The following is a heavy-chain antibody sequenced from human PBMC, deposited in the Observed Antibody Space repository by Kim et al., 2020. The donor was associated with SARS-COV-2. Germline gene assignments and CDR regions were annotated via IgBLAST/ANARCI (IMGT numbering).Heavy chain of an antibody. Sequence: GGSLRLSCAASGFTFSSYAMSWVRQAPGKGLEWVSAISGSGGSTYYADSVKGRFTISRDNSKNTLYLQMNSLRAEDTAVYYCAKILTYYYDSSGYSDYWGQGTLVTVSS. V-gene: IGHV3-23*01. CDR2: ISGSGGST. CDR3: AKILTYYYDSSGYSDY. D-gene: IGHD3-22*01. CDR1: GFTFSSYA. J-gene: IGHJ4*02.